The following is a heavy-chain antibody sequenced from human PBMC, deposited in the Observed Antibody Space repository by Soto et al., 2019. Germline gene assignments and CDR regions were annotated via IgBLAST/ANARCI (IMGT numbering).Heavy chain of an antibody. CDR1: GGSLSGYY. CDR2: VKDGGHT. Sequence: QVQLQQWGAGPLKPSETLSLNCAVTGGSLSGYYWSWIRQPPGKGLEWIGEVKDGGHTNYSPSLRGRVTISSDTSNNQFSLRMNSVTAADTGVYYCARGQEGVVATHWDQGSLVTVSS. J-gene: IGHJ4*02. D-gene: IGHD5-12*01. V-gene: IGHV4-34*01. CDR3: ARGQEGVVATH.